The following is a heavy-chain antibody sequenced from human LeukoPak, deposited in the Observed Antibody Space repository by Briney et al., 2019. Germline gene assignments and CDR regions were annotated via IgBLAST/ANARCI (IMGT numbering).Heavy chain of an antibody. D-gene: IGHD6-19*01. CDR2: ISGYNGNT. V-gene: IGHV1-18*01. J-gene: IGHJ3*02. CDR3: ARSGWGNRQAFDI. CDR1: GYTFTSYG. Sequence: ASVKVSCKASGYTFTSYGISWVRQAPGQGLEWTGWISGYNGNTKYAQKVQGRVTMTTDTSTSTAYMELRSLRSDDTAVYYCARSGWGNRQAFDIWGQGTMVTVSS.